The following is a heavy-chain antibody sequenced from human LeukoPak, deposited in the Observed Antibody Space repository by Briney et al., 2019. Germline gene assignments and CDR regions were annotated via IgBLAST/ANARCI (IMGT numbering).Heavy chain of an antibody. Sequence: SETLSLTCTVAGGSISSYYWSWIRQPPGKGLEWIGYIYYTASTNYNPSLKSRVTISVDTSKNQFSLKLRSVTAADTAVYSCARAGSSGYFDYWGQGTLVTVSS. J-gene: IGHJ4*02. V-gene: IGHV4-59*01. CDR2: IYYTAST. D-gene: IGHD6-19*01. CDR1: GGSISSYY. CDR3: ARAGSSGYFDY.